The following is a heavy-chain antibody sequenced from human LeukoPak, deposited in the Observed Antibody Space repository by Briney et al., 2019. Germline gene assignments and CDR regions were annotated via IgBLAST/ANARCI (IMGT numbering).Heavy chain of an antibody. CDR3: ARGRHTSPGLY. J-gene: IGHJ4*02. CDR1: GGSISSSSYY. V-gene: IGHV4-39*07. CDR2: IYYSGNT. Sequence: SSETLSLTCTVSGGSISSSSYYWGWIRQPPGKGLEWIGSIYYSGNTYSNPSLNSRVTISVDTSKNQFSLNLSSVTAADTAVYYCARGRHTSPGLYRGQGTLVTVSS. D-gene: IGHD3-16*01.